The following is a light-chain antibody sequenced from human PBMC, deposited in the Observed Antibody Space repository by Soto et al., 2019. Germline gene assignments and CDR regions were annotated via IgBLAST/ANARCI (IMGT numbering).Light chain of an antibody. CDR2: GAS. CDR3: QHYGRSAYT. J-gene: IGKJ2*01. Sequence: EIVLTQSPGTLSLSPGERATLSCRASQSVSSNYLAWYPQKPGQAPRLLIYGASSRATGIPDRFSGSGSGTDFTLTISRLEPEDFKVYYCQHYGRSAYTFGQGTTLEI. V-gene: IGKV3-20*01. CDR1: QSVSSNY.